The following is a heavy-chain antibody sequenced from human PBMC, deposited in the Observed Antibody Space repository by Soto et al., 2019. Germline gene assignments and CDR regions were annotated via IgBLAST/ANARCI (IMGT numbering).Heavy chain of an antibody. J-gene: IGHJ6*02. CDR3: ARGRTRQLVYYYYGMDV. CDR1: GFTFSSYG. D-gene: IGHD6-6*01. CDR2: IWYDGSNK. V-gene: IGHV3-33*01. Sequence: GGSLRLSCAASGFTFSSYGMHWVRQAPGKGLEWVAVIWYDGSNKYYADSVKGRFTISRDNSKNTLYLQMNSLRAEDTAVYYCARGRTRQLVYYYYGMDVWGQGTTVTVSS.